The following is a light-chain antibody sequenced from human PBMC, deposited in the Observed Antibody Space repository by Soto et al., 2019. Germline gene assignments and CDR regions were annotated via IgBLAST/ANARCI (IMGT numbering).Light chain of an antibody. CDR2: KVS. Sequence: DAALTQSPLSLPVTPGQPASISCRSSQSLEYSDGKTYLNWYQQRPGQSPRRLIYKVSNRDFGVPDRFSGSGSGTAFTLEISRVEAEDVGVYYCMQGSYWPWTFGQGTKVDIK. CDR3: MQGSYWPWT. CDR1: QSLEYSDGKTY. V-gene: IGKV2-30*01. J-gene: IGKJ1*01.